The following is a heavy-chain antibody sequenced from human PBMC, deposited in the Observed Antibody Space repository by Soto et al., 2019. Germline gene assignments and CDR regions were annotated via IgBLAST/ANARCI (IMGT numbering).Heavy chain of an antibody. Sequence: QVQLVQSGAEVKKPGASVKVSCKASGYTFTNYYIYWVRQAPGQGLEWMGIINSGGGSTSYAQKFQCRVTMTRDTSTSTVYMELSSLRSEDTAVYYCARDLAGLTTVLYFYGMDVWGQGTTVTVSS. D-gene: IGHD4-4*01. CDR1: GYTFTNYY. V-gene: IGHV1-46*01. CDR3: ARDLAGLTTVLYFYGMDV. CDR2: INSGGGST. J-gene: IGHJ6*02.